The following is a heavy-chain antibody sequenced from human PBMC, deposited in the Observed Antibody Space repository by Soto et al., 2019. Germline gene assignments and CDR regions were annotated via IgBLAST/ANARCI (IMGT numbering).Heavy chain of an antibody. CDR1: GYTFTSYY. V-gene: IGHV1-46*01. CDR2: INPSGGST. CDR3: ARDRGHIVVVTATLRGGMDV. D-gene: IGHD2-21*02. Sequence: GASVKVSCKASGYTFTSYYMHWVRQAPGQGLEWMGIINPSGGSTSYAQKLQGRVTMTTDTSTSTAYMELRSLRSDDTAVYYCARDRGHIVVVTATLRGGMDVWGQGTTVTVSS. J-gene: IGHJ6*02.